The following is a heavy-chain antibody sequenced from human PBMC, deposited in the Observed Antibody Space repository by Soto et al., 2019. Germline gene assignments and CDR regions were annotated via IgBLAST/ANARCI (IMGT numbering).Heavy chain of an antibody. D-gene: IGHD1-26*01. J-gene: IGHJ6*02. CDR1: GGTFRTYG. CDR3: AGSVGVGAPYDGMDV. Sequence: QVQLEQSGAEVKQAGSSVKVSCKTSGGTFRTYGINWLRQAPGHGLEWMGGIVPAYGKADYAQGFQGRVTITADKSTSTAYMELSSLRSEDTAVYYCAGSVGVGAPYDGMDVWGQGTTVSVSS. CDR2: IVPAYGKA. V-gene: IGHV1-69*06.